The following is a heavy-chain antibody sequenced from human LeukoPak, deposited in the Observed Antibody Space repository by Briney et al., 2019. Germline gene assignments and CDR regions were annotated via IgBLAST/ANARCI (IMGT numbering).Heavy chain of an antibody. D-gene: IGHD6-13*01. J-gene: IGHJ5*02. V-gene: IGHV3-21*01. CDR3: ARALYSSSLVQYNWFDP. CDR1: GFTFSSYS. Sequence: KTGGSLRLSCAASGFTFSSYSMNGVRQAPGKGLEWVSSISSSSSYIYYADSVKGRFTISRDNAKNSLYLQMNSLRAEDTAVYYCARALYSSSLVQYNWFDPWRQGTLVSVSS. CDR2: ISSSSSYI.